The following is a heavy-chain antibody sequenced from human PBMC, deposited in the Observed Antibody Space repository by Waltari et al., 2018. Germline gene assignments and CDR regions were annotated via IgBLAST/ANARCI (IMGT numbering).Heavy chain of an antibody. CDR1: GGSFSGYY. V-gene: IGHV4-34*02. CDR3: AIGYSSGWYGV. CDR2: INHSSGST. D-gene: IGHD6-19*01. Sequence: QVQLQQWGAGLLKPSETLSLTCAVYGGSFSGYYWTWIRQPPDKGLEWVGEINHSSGSTNYNPSLKSRLTILVDASKNQFSLKLSSVIAADTAVYYCAIGYSSGWYGVWGQGTLVTVSS. J-gene: IGHJ4*02.